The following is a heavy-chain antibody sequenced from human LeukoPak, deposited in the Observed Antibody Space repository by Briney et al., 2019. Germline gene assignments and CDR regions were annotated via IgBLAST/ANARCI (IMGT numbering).Heavy chain of an antibody. Sequence: PGVSLRLSCAASGFTFSSYAMTWVRQAPGKGLEWVSGISSTGGSTYYTDSVKGRFAISRDNSKNTVYLQMNGLRADDTAVYYCAKDRRFLEWKDAFDVWGQGTMVTVSS. V-gene: IGHV3-23*01. CDR3: AKDRRFLEWKDAFDV. J-gene: IGHJ3*01. CDR1: GFTFSSYA. CDR2: ISSTGGST. D-gene: IGHD3-3*01.